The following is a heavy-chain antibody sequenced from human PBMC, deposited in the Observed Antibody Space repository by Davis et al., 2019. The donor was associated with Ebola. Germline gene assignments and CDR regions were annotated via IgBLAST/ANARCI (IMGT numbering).Heavy chain of an antibody. CDR2: INHSGST. V-gene: IGHV4-34*01. CDR1: GGSFSGYY. CDR3: ARRGYGDYFYYYYGMDV. J-gene: IGHJ6*02. D-gene: IGHD4-17*01. Sequence: PSETLSLTCAVYGGSFSGYYWSWIRQPPGKGLEWIGEINHSGSTNYNPSLKSRVTISVDTSKNQFSLKLSSVTAADTAVYYCARRGYGDYFYYYYGMDVWGQGTTVTVSS.